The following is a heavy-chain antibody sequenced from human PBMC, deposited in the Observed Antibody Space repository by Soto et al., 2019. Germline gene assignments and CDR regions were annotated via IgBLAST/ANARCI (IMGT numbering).Heavy chain of an antibody. CDR3: ASHYYDSSGPPTYYFDY. V-gene: IGHV1-18*01. D-gene: IGHD3-22*01. J-gene: IGHJ4*02. CDR2: ISAYNGNT. Sequence: ASVKVSCKASGYTFTSYGISWVRQAPGQGLEWMGWISAYNGNTNYAQKLQGRVTMTTDTSTSTAYMELRSLRSDDTAVYYCASHYYDSSGPPTYYFDYWGQGTLVTVS. CDR1: GYTFTSYG.